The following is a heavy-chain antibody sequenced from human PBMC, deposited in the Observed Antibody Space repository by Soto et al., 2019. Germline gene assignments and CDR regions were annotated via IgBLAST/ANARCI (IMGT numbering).Heavy chain of an antibody. Sequence: PSETLSLTCTVSGGSISSYYWSWIRQPPGKGLEWIGYIYYSGSTNYNPSLKSRVTISVDTSKNQFSLKLSSVTAADTAVYYCARGRGQIVGGRDYGMDVWGQGTTVTVSS. CDR3: ARGRGQIVGGRDYGMDV. D-gene: IGHD6-6*01. CDR2: IYYSGST. CDR1: GGSISSYY. J-gene: IGHJ6*02. V-gene: IGHV4-59*01.